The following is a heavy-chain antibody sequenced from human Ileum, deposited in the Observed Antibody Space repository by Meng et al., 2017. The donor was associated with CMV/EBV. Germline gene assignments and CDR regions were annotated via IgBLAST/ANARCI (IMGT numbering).Heavy chain of an antibody. Sequence: QVQLQESGPGLVKPSQTLSLTCTVSGGSISSSDYDWSWIRQPVGKGLEWIGRISTTGSTNYNPSVNSRVTISLDTSKNQFSLKLTSVTAADTAVYYCARDGPKYSSSSGLDYWGQGTLVTVSS. CDR2: ISTTGST. V-gene: IGHV4-61*02. CDR1: GGSISSSDYD. CDR3: ARDGPKYSSSSGLDY. J-gene: IGHJ4*02. D-gene: IGHD6-6*01.